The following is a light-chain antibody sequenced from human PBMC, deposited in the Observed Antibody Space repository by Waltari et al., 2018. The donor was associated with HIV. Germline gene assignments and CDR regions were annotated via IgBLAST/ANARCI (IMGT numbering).Light chain of an antibody. CDR3: YSYAGSLL. CDR2: DVS. J-gene: IGLJ2*01. Sequence: QSALTQPRSVSGSPGQLVTISCTGSSSGVGGYNYVSWYQQHPTKAPKLIIYDVSERPSGVPDRFSGSKSGNRASLTISGLQAEDEADYYCYSYAGSLLFGGGTKLTVL. CDR1: SSGVGGYNY. V-gene: IGLV2-11*01.